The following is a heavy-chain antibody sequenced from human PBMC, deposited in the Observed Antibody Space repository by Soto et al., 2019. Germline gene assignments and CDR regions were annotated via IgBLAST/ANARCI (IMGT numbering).Heavy chain of an antibody. V-gene: IGHV3-15*07. CDR3: TTSPPSEYSSSYYYYGMDV. CDR1: GFTFSNAW. CDR2: IKSKTDGGTT. Sequence: GGSLRLSCAASGFTFSNAWMNWVRQAPGKGLEWVGRIKSKTDGGTTDYAAPVKGRFTISRDDSKNTLYLQMNSLKTEDTAVYYCTTSPPSEYSSSYYYYGMDVWGQGTTVTVSS. D-gene: IGHD6-6*01. J-gene: IGHJ6*02.